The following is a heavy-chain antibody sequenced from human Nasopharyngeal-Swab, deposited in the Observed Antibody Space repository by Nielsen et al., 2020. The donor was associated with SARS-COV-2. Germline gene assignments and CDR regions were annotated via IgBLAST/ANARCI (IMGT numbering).Heavy chain of an antibody. Sequence: GESLKISCVVSGFTFNNYWMSWARQAQGKGLEWVANIKPDGSEKYYVDSVKGRFTISRDNAKNSLYLQMSSLRAEDTAVYYCARAASYDSSSYAYWGQGTLVTVSS. V-gene: IGHV3-7*03. CDR2: IKPDGSEK. J-gene: IGHJ4*02. D-gene: IGHD3-22*01. CDR1: GFTFNNYW. CDR3: ARAASYDSSSYAY.